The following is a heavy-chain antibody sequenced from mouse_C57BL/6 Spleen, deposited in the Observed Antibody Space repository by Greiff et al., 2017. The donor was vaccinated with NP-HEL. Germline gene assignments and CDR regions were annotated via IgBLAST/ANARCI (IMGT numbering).Heavy chain of an antibody. J-gene: IGHJ2*01. D-gene: IGHD2-3*01. CDR3: AREGLYDGYYFDY. V-gene: IGHV1-20*01. Sequence: VTLKESGPELVKPGDSVKISCKASGYSFTGYFMNWVMQSHGKSLEWIGRINPYNGDTFYNQKFKGKATLTVDKSSSTAHMELRSLTSEDSAVYYCAREGLYDGYYFDYWGQGTTLTVSS. CDR1: GYSFTGYF. CDR2: INPYNGDT.